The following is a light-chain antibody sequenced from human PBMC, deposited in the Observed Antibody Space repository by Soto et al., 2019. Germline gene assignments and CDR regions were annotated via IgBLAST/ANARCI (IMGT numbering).Light chain of an antibody. V-gene: IGLV1-51*02. CDR3: GTWDNSLSAWV. J-gene: IGLJ3*02. CDR1: SSSIGKNY. CDR2: ESN. Sequence: QSALTQPPSVSAAPGQKVTISCSGSSSSIGKNYVSWYQQFPGTAPKLLIYESNKRPSGIPDRFSGSKSGTSATLGITGLQTGDEADYYCGTWDNSLSAWVFGGGTKLTVL.